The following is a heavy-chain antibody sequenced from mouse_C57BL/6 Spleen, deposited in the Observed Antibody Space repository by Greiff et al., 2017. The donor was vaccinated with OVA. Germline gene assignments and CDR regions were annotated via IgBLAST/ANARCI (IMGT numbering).Heavy chain of an antibody. D-gene: IGHD1-1*01. CDR3: ARERITTVVAFDY. CDR2: IYYSGTI. Sequence: EVKLVESGPGLVKPSQTVFLTCTVTGISITTGNYRWSWIRQFPGNKLEWIGYIYYSGTITYNPSLTSRTTITRDTPKNQFFLEMNSLTAEDTATYYCARERITTVVAFDYWGQGTTLTVSS. J-gene: IGHJ2*01. CDR1: GISITTGNYR. V-gene: IGHV3-5*01.